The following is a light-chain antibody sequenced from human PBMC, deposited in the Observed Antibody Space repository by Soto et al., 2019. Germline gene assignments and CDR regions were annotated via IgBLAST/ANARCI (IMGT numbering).Light chain of an antibody. CDR1: DNIDTW. V-gene: IGKV1-5*01. CDR3: QQYNSYRT. J-gene: IGKJ1*01. CDR2: DAS. Sequence: DIQMTQSPSTLSASVGDRVAITCRASDNIDTWVAWYQQKPGEAPKLLIYDASSLESGVPSRFSGSGSGTEFTLTISSLQPDDFATYYCQQYNSYRTFGQGTKVDIK.